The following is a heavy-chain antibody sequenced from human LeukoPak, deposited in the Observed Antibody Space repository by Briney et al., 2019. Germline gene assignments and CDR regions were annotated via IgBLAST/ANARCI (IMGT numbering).Heavy chain of an antibody. J-gene: IGHJ4*02. CDR2: ISAYNGNT. V-gene: IGHV1-18*01. CDR1: GYTFTCYG. Sequence: ASVKVSCKASGYTFTCYGISWVRQAPGQGLEWMGWISAYNGNTHYAQKLQGRVTMTTDTSTSTVYMELRSLRSDDTAVYYCARATWYSSGWYGRFDYWGQGTLVTVSS. CDR3: ARATWYSSGWYGRFDY. D-gene: IGHD6-19*01.